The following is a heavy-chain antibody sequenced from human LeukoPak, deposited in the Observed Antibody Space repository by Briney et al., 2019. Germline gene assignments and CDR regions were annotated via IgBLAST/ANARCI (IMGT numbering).Heavy chain of an antibody. V-gene: IGHV3-9*01. Sequence: PGGSLRLSCAASGFTFDDYAMHWVRQAPGKGLEWVSGISWNSGSIGYADSVKGRFTISRDNAKNSLYLQMNSLRAEDTALYYCAKDRGSGWYATSAPFDYWGQGTLVTVSS. CDR3: AKDRGSGWYATSAPFDY. CDR2: ISWNSGSI. CDR1: GFTFDDYA. D-gene: IGHD6-19*01. J-gene: IGHJ4*02.